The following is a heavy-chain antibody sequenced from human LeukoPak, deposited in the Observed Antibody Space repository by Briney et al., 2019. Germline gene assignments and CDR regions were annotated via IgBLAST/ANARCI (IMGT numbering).Heavy chain of an antibody. J-gene: IGHJ4*02. Sequence: SETLSLTCTVSGGSISNYYWSWIRQPPGKGLEWIGYIYYSGNTNYNPSHKSRVTISVDTSKNQFSLKLSSVTAADTAVYYCARENYSSGWYGIIDYWGQGTLVTVSS. CDR1: GGSISNYY. CDR3: ARENYSSGWYGIIDY. CDR2: IYYSGNT. V-gene: IGHV4-59*01. D-gene: IGHD6-19*01.